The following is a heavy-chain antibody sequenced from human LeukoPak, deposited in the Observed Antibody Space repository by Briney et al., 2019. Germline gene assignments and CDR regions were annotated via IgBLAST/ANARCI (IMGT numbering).Heavy chain of an antibody. Sequence: SETLSLTCTVSGGSISSGDYYWSWIRQPPGKGLEWIGRIYTSGSTNYNPSLKSRVTMSVDTSKNQFSLKLSAVTAADTAVYYCAISYYDSSGYEIDYWGQGTLVTVSS. CDR1: GGSISSGDYY. CDR2: IYTSGST. J-gene: IGHJ4*02. V-gene: IGHV4-61*02. D-gene: IGHD3-22*01. CDR3: AISYYDSSGYEIDY.